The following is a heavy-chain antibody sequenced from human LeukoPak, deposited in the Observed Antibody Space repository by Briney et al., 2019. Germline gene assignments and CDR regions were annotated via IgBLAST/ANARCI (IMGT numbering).Heavy chain of an antibody. J-gene: IGHJ3*02. CDR2: MNPNSGNT. CDR1: GYTFTIYD. CDR3: ARDLEDSSSSGAFDI. D-gene: IGHD6-6*01. Sequence: ASVKVSCKASGYTFTIYDINWVRQATGQGLEWMGWMNPNSGNTGYAQKFQGRVTITTDESTSTAYMELSSLRSEDTAVYYCARDLEDSSSSGAFDIWGQGTMVTVSS. V-gene: IGHV1-8*03.